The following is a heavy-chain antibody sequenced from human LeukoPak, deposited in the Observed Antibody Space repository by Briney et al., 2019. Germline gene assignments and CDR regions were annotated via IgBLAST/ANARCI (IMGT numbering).Heavy chain of an antibody. CDR1: GFTFSSYG. Sequence: GGSLRLSCAASGFTFSSYGIHWVRRAPGKGLEWVAVISYDGSKKYYADSVKGRFTISRDNSKNTLYLQMNSLRAEDTAVYYCAKDRTSGGWDPLDYRGQGTLVTVSS. CDR3: AKDRTSGGWDPLDY. CDR2: ISYDGSKK. V-gene: IGHV3-30*18. J-gene: IGHJ4*02. D-gene: IGHD2-15*01.